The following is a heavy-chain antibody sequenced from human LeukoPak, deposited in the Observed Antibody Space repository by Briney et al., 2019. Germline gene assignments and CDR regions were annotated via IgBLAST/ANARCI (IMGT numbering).Heavy chain of an antibody. Sequence: SGPALVKPTQTLTLTCTFSGFSLSTSGMRVSWIRQPPGKALEWLARIDWDDDKFYSTSLKTRLTISKDTSKNQVVLTMTNMDPVDTATYYCARAGWSNDAFDIWGQGTMVTVSS. CDR2: IDWDDDK. CDR1: GFSLSTSGMR. V-gene: IGHV2-70*04. CDR3: ARAGWSNDAFDI. D-gene: IGHD6-19*01. J-gene: IGHJ3*02.